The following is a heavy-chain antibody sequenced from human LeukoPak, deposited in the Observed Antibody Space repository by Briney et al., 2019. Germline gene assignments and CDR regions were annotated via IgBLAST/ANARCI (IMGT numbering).Heavy chain of an antibody. J-gene: IGHJ4*02. CDR2: ISGSGGST. CDR3: AKDYAEAVAGLLSYFDY. Sequence: PGGSLRLSCAASGFTFSSYAMSWVRQAPGKGLEWVSAISGSGGSTYYADSVKGRFTISRDNSKNTLYLQMNSLRAEDTAVYYCAKDYAEAVAGLLSYFDYWGQGTLVTVSS. D-gene: IGHD6-19*01. V-gene: IGHV3-23*01. CDR1: GFTFSSYA.